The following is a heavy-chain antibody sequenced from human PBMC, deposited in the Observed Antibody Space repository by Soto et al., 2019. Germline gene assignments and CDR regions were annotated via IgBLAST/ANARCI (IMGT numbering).Heavy chain of an antibody. CDR3: ARQGVVVVITTDWFDH. J-gene: IGHJ5*02. Sequence: SETLSLTCTVSGGSISTSGYYWGWIRQPPGKGLEWIGSIYYSGNTYYNPSLKTRVTISVDTSKNQFSLKLSSVTAADTAVYYCARQGVVVVITTDWFDHWGQGTLVTVSS. V-gene: IGHV4-39*01. CDR1: GGSISTSGYY. CDR2: IYYSGNT. D-gene: IGHD3-22*01.